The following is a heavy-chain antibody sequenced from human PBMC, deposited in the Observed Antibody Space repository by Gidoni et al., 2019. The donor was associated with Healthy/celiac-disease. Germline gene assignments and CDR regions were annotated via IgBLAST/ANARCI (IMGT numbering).Heavy chain of an antibody. J-gene: IGHJ2*01. V-gene: IGHV1-24*01. D-gene: IGHD3-3*01. CDR2: FDPEDGET. CDR3: ATRHYRITIFGVVIPYWYFDL. CDR1: GYTLTELS. Sequence: QVQLLQSGAEVKKPGASVKVSCKVSGYTLTELSMHWVRQAPGKGLEWMGGFDPEDGETIYAQKFQGRVTMTEDTSTDTAYMELSSLRSEDTAVYYCATRHYRITIFGVVIPYWYFDLWGRGTLVTVSS.